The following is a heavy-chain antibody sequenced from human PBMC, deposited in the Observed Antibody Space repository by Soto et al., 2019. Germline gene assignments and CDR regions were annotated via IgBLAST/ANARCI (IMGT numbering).Heavy chain of an antibody. J-gene: IGHJ6*02. CDR3: ARDGYSYGFYYYGMDV. V-gene: IGHV1-69*13. Sequence: SVKVSCKASGGTFSSYAISWVRQAPGQGLEWMGGIIPIFGTANYAQKFQGRVTITADESTSTAYMELSSLRSEDTAVYYCARDGYSYGFYYYGMDVWGQGTTVTVSS. CDR1: GGTFSSYA. CDR2: IIPIFGTA. D-gene: IGHD5-18*01.